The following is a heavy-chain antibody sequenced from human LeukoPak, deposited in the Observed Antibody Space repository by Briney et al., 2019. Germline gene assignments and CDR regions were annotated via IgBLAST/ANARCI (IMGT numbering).Heavy chain of an antibody. V-gene: IGHV3-7*01. CDR3: ARGYSYGYH. Sequence: GGSLRLSCAGSGVIVSSNYMGWVRQAPGKGLEWVANIKQDGSEKYYVDSVKGRFTISRDNAKNSLYLQMNSLRAEDTAVYYCARGYSYGYHWGQGTLVTVSS. J-gene: IGHJ5*02. D-gene: IGHD5-18*01. CDR2: IKQDGSEK. CDR1: GVIVSSNY.